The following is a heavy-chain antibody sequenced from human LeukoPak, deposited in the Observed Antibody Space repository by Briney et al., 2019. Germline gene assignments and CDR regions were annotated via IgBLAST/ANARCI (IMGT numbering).Heavy chain of an antibody. CDR1: GYTFTSYY. D-gene: IGHD3-22*01. Sequence: ASVKVSCKASGYTFTSYYMHWVRQAPGQGLEWMGIINPSGGSTNYAQKFQGRFTMTRDTSISTAYMELSRLRSDDTAVYYCASLYYYDSSGSNWFDPWGQGTLVTVSS. J-gene: IGHJ5*02. CDR2: INPSGGST. V-gene: IGHV1-46*01. CDR3: ASLYYYDSSGSNWFDP.